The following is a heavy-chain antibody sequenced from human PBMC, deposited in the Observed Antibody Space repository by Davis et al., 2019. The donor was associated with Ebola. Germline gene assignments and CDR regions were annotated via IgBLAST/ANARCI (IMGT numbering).Heavy chain of an antibody. Sequence: PGGSLRLSCTASGFPFSTYWMNWVRQAPGKGLEWVAKIKQDGSDKYYVDSVKGRLTISRDNARNSAYLQMNSLRAEDTALYYCARGQVVLDYWGQGTLVTVSS. V-gene: IGHV3-7*03. D-gene: IGHD2-15*01. CDR1: GFPFSTYW. CDR3: ARGQVVLDY. CDR2: IKQDGSDK. J-gene: IGHJ4*02.